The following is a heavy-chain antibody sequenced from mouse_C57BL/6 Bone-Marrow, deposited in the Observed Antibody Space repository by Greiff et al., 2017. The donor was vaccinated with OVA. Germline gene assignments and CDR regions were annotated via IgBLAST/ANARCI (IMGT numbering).Heavy chain of an antibody. V-gene: IGHV1-82*01. J-gene: IGHJ1*03. CDR1: GYAFSSSW. CDR2: IYPGDGDT. D-gene: IGHD6-1*01. Sequence: LEESGPELVKPGASVKISCKASGYAFSSSWMNWVKQRPGKGLEWIGRIYPGDGDTNYNGKFKGKATLTADKSSSTAYMQLSSLTSEDSAVYFCARGSSYRDVWGTGTTVTVSS. CDR3: ARGSSYRDV.